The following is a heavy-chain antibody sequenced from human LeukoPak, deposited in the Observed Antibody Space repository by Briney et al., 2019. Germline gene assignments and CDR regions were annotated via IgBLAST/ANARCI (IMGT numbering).Heavy chain of an antibody. CDR3: ASSQNLEWSKDAYYFDY. D-gene: IGHD3-3*01. V-gene: IGHV3-21*01. Sequence: GGSLRLSCAASGFTFSSYSMNWVRQAPGEGLEWVSSISSSSSYIYYADSVKGRFTISRDNAKNSLYLQMNSLRAEDTAAYYCASSQNLEWSKDAYYFDYWGQGTLVTVSS. J-gene: IGHJ4*02. CDR2: ISSSSSYI. CDR1: GFTFSSYS.